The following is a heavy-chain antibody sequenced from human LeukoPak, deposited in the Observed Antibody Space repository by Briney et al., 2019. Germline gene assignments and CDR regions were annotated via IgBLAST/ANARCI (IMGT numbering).Heavy chain of an antibody. J-gene: IGHJ5*02. CDR3: AKGDTS. Sequence: GGSLRLSCAASGFNFSNYDTHWVRQAPGKGLEWVAFIRYDGSDKYYADSVKGRFTISRDNSKNTLYVQMNSLRNEDTAVYYCAKGDTSWGQGTLVTVSS. D-gene: IGHD2-21*02. CDR1: GFNFSNYD. CDR2: IRYDGSDK. V-gene: IGHV3-30*02.